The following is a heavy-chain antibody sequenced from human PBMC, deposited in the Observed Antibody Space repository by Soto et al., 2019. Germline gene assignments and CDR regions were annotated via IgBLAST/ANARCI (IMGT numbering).Heavy chain of an antibody. V-gene: IGHV3-48*02. J-gene: IGHJ4*02. CDR3: AREDILGTRSFDY. Sequence: GGSLRLSCGASGFIFSKYGMNWVRQAPGKGLEWLSYISSNSVTIYYADSVRGRFTIFRDNAKNSLYLQMNSLRDEDTAVYYCAREDILGTRSFDYWGQGALVTVSS. CDR1: GFIFSKYG. CDR2: ISSNSVTI. D-gene: IGHD1-26*01.